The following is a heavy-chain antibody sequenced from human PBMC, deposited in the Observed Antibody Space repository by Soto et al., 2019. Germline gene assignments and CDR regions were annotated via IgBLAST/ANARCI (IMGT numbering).Heavy chain of an antibody. Sequence: PGESLKISCKGSGYSFTSYWIGWVRQMPGKGLEWMGIIYPGDSDTRYSPSFQGQVTISADRSISTAYLQWSSLKASDTAMYYCASTISYYGSGSYPRPRAFDIWGQGTMVTVSS. V-gene: IGHV5-51*01. CDR1: GYSFTSYW. CDR3: ASTISYYGSGSYPRPRAFDI. D-gene: IGHD3-10*01. CDR2: IYPGDSDT. J-gene: IGHJ3*02.